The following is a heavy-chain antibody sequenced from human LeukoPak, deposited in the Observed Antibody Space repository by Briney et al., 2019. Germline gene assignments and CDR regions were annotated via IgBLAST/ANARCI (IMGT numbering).Heavy chain of an antibody. J-gene: IGHJ4*02. Sequence: SETLSLTCTVSGGSISSSSYYWGWIRQPPGKGLEWIGSIYYSGSTYYNPSLKSRVTISVDTSKNQFSLKLSSVTAVGTAVYYCARHIRYPQYSSGWVFDYWGQGTLVTVSS. CDR2: IYYSGST. D-gene: IGHD6-19*01. V-gene: IGHV4-39*01. CDR1: GGSISSSSYY. CDR3: ARHIRYPQYSSGWVFDY.